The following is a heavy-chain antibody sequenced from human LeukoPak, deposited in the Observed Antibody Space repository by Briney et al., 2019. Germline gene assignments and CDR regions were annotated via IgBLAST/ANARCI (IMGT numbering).Heavy chain of an antibody. D-gene: IGHD3-10*01. CDR2: ISWDGGST. V-gene: IGHV3-43*01. Sequence: GGSLRLSCAASGFTFDDYTMHWVRQAPGKGLEWVSLISWDGGSTYYADSVKGRFTISRDNSKNSLYLKMNSLRTEDTALYYCAKDNYGSGSFSWFDPWGQGTLVTVSS. CDR1: GFTFDDYT. J-gene: IGHJ5*02. CDR3: AKDNYGSGSFSWFDP.